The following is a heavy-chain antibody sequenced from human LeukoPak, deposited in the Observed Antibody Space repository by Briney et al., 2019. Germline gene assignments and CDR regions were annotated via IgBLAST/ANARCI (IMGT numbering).Heavy chain of an antibody. CDR1: GYTFTCYY. V-gene: IGHV1-2*06. CDR2: INPNSGGT. CDR3: ARLGSKWLRLFDY. Sequence: GASVKVSCKASGYTFTCYYMHWVRQAPGQGLEWMGRINPNSGGTNYAQKFQGRVTMTRDTSISTAYMELSRLRSDDTAVYYCARLGSKWLRLFDYWGQGTLVTVSS. J-gene: IGHJ4*02. D-gene: IGHD5-12*01.